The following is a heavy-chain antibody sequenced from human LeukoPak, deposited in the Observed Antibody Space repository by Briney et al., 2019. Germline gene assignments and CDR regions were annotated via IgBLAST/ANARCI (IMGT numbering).Heavy chain of an antibody. V-gene: IGHV1-2*02. CDR2: INPNSGGT. D-gene: IGHD1-14*01. CDR1: GYTFTGYY. CDR3: ARDVFAEYNTHHKFDP. Sequence: ASVKVSCKASGYTFTGYYMHWVRQAPGQGLEWMGWINPNSGGTNYAQKFQGRVTMTRDTSISTAYMELSSLSDDTAVYYCARDVFAEYNTHHKFDPWGQGTLVTVSS. J-gene: IGHJ5*02.